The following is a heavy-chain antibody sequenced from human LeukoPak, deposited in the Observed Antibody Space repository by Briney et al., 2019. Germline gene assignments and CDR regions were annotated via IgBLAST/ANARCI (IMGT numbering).Heavy chain of an antibody. CDR3: AREDTAMAAFDY. J-gene: IGHJ4*02. Sequence: SETLSLTCAVYGGSFSGYYWSWIRQPPGKGLEWIGEINHSGSTNYNPSLKSRVTISVDTSKNQFSLKLSSVTAADTAVYYCAREDTAMAAFDYWGQGTLVTVSS. V-gene: IGHV4-34*01. D-gene: IGHD5-18*01. CDR2: INHSGST. CDR1: GGSFSGYY.